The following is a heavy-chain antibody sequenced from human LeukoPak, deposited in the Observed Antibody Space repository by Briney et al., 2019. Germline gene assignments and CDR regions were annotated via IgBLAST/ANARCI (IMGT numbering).Heavy chain of an antibody. Sequence: NPSETLSLTCTVSGGSISSYYWSWIRQPPGKGLEWIGRIYTSGSTNYNPSLKSRVTISVDTSKNQFSLKLSSVTAADTAVYYCARDWYGSSGYFDYWGQGTLVTVSS. J-gene: IGHJ4*02. CDR1: GGSISSYY. V-gene: IGHV4-4*08. CDR2: IYTSGST. CDR3: ARDWYGSSGYFDY. D-gene: IGHD3-10*01.